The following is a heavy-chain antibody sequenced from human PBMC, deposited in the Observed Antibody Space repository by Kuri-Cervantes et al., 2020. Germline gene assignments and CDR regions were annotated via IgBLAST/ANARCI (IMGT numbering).Heavy chain of an antibody. CDR2: ISGSGGST. CDR3: ARDRGSAYSFDI. CDR1: GFTFSSYA. Sequence: GGSLRLSCAASGFTFSSYAMSWVRQAPGKGLEWVSAISGSGGSTYYADSVKGRFTISRDNSKNTLYLQMGSLRAEDMAVYYCARDRGSAYSFDIWGQGTMVTVSS. D-gene: IGHD2-21*01. V-gene: IGHV3-23*01. J-gene: IGHJ3*02.